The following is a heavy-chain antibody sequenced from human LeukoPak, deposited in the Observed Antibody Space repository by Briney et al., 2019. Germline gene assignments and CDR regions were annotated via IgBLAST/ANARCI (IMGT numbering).Heavy chain of an antibody. CDR3: ARGRIVATIRWFDP. CDR2: ISAYNGNT. CDR1: GYTFTSYG. V-gene: IGHV1-18*01. D-gene: IGHD5-12*01. Sequence: ASVKVSCKASGYTFTSYGISWVRQAPGQGLEWMGWISAYNGNTNYAQKLQGRVTMTRDTSTSTVYMELSSLRSEDTAVYYCARGRIVATIRWFDPWGQGTLVTVSS. J-gene: IGHJ5*02.